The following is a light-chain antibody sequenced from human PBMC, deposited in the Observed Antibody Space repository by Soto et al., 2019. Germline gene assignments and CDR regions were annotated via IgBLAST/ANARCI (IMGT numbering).Light chain of an antibody. V-gene: IGKV3D-15*01. J-gene: IGKJ4*01. CDR3: QQYNDWPLS. Sequence: EIVMTQSPATLSVSPGERAILSCRASQSVSTNLAWYQQKPGQAPRLLMYGASTRAPGIPARFSGSGSGTVFTLTISSLQSEDFAVYSCQQYNDWPLSFGGGTKVEIK. CDR1: QSVSTN. CDR2: GAS.